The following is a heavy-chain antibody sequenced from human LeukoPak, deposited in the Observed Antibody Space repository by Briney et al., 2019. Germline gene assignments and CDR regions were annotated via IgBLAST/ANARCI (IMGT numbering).Heavy chain of an antibody. J-gene: IGHJ4*02. CDR2: ISFTGTT. CDR3: ARSGADYDILTGIFAY. D-gene: IGHD3-9*01. Sequence: SEGLSLTCTVSGGSIRSGGLYWSWIRQHPGKGLEWIGHISFTGTTDYNPSLKRRVTMSLDTSQNQFPLNLMSVTAADTAVYYCARSGADYDILTGIFAYSGQGTLVTVSS. CDR1: GGSIRSGGLY. V-gene: IGHV4-31*03.